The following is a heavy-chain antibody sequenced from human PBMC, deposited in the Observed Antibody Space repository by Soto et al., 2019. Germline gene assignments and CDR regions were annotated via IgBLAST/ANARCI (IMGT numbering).Heavy chain of an antibody. CDR2: IYYSGST. D-gene: IGHD3-10*01. CDR1: GGSISSSSYY. Sequence: TSETLSLTCTVSGGSISSSSYYWGWIRQPPGKGLEWIGSIYYSGSTYYNPSLKSRVTISVDTSKNQFSLKLSSVTAADTAVYYCARQAYYYGSGSFIDFDYWGQGTLVTVSS. CDR3: ARQAYYYGSGSFIDFDY. J-gene: IGHJ4*02. V-gene: IGHV4-39*01.